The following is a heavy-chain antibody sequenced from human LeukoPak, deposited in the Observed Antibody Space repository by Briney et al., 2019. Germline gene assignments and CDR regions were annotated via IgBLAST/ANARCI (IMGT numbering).Heavy chain of an antibody. CDR2: INHSGST. Sequence: SETLSLTCAVYGGSFSGYYWSWIRQPPGKGLEWIGEINHSGSTNYNPSLKSRVTISVDTSKNQFSLKLSSVTAADTAVYYCARGSAHYYGSGSYYYWGQGTLVTVSS. CDR3: ARGSAHYYGSGSYYY. J-gene: IGHJ4*02. V-gene: IGHV4-34*01. D-gene: IGHD3-10*01. CDR1: GGSFSGYY.